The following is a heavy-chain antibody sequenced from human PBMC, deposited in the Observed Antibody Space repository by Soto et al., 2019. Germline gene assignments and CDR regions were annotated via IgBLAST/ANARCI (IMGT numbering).Heavy chain of an antibody. CDR2: INVGNGNT. D-gene: IGHD2-21*01. CDR3: ATPQDSDDFLDS. J-gene: IGHJ4*02. CDR1: GYTFTRYN. Sequence: QVQFVQSGAEVKKPGASVKVSCKTPGYTFTRYNLHWVRQAPGQRLEWMGWINVGNGNTRYSQKFQGRLTLTRDTPGNTASLELNSIISEDTAVYYCATPQDSDDFLDSWGQGTLVTVSS. V-gene: IGHV1-3*01.